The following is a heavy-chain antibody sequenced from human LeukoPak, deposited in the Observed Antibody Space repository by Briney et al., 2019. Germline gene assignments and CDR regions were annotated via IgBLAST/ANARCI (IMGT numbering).Heavy chain of an antibody. Sequence: SETLSLTCAVYGGSFSGYYRSWIRQPPGKGLEWIGEINHSGSTNYNPSLKSRVTISVGTSKNQFSLKLSSVTAADTAVYYCAREYSSSPSYNWFDPWGQGTLVTVSS. D-gene: IGHD6-13*01. CDR1: GGSFSGYY. CDR3: AREYSSSPSYNWFDP. V-gene: IGHV4-34*01. J-gene: IGHJ5*02. CDR2: INHSGST.